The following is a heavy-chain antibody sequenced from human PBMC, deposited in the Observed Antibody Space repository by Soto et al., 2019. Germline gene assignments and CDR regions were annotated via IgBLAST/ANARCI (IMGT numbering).Heavy chain of an antibody. CDR2: ISAGGSST. Sequence: GGSLRLSCAASGFTFSSYVMSWVRQAPGKGLEWVSTISAGGSSTYYADSVKGRFTISRDNSKNTLYLQMNSLRPEDTAVYYCARAFWSGYYFSAADAFDIWGQGTMVTVSS. CDR1: GFTFSSYV. J-gene: IGHJ3*02. D-gene: IGHD3-3*01. CDR3: ARAFWSGYYFSAADAFDI. V-gene: IGHV3-23*01.